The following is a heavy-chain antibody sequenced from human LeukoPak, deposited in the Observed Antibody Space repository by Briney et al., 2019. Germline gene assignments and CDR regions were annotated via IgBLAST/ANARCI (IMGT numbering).Heavy chain of an antibody. CDR2: IYQSGST. Sequence: SETLSLTCTVSGYSISSGYYWGWIRQPPGKGLEWIGTIYQSGSTYYNPSLKSRVTISVDTSKNQFSLKLSSVTAADTAVYYCARILTIFGVVAGAFDIWGQGTMVTVSS. CDR1: GYSISSGYY. J-gene: IGHJ3*02. D-gene: IGHD3-3*01. V-gene: IGHV4-38-2*02. CDR3: ARILTIFGVVAGAFDI.